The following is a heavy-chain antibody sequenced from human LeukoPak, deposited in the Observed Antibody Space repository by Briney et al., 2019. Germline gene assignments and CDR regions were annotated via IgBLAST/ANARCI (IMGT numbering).Heavy chain of an antibody. V-gene: IGHV1-8*03. CDR2: MNPNSGNT. CDR3: ARDVEAGGYCSSTSCFYFDY. CDR1: GYAFTSYD. J-gene: IGHJ4*02. D-gene: IGHD2-2*01. Sequence: ASVKVSCKASGYAFTSYDINWVRQATGQGLEWMGWMNPNSGNTGYAQKFQGRITITRNTSISTAYMELSSLRSEDTAVYYCARDVEAGGYCSSTSCFYFDYWGQGTLVTVSS.